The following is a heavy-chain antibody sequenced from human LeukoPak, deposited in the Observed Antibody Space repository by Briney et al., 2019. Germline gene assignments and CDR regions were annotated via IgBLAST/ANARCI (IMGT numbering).Heavy chain of an antibody. CDR2: ISSSSSYI. CDR3: AREGDDSSGSYYFDY. CDR1: GFTFSSYS. Sequence: PGGSLRLSCAASGFTFSSYSMNWVRQAPGKGLEWVSSISSSSSYIYYADSVKGRFTISRDNAKNSLYLQMNSLRAEDTAVYYCAREGDDSSGSYYFDYWGQGTLVTVSS. V-gene: IGHV3-21*01. D-gene: IGHD3-22*01. J-gene: IGHJ4*02.